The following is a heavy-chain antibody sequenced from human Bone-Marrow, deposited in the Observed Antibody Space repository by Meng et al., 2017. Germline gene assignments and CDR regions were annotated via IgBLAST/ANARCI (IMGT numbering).Heavy chain of an antibody. V-gene: IGHV4-30-2*01. CDR3: ARDLPYASGAGGFDP. Sequence: QLQLQESGSGLVKPSQTLSLTCAVSGGSFSSGGYFWSWIRQPPVKGLEWLGYIDHSETTYYNPSLKSLVTISVDRSKNQFSLKLTSVTAADTAVYYCARDLPYASGAGGFDPWGQGTLVTVSS. D-gene: IGHD3-10*01. CDR1: GGSFSSGGYF. J-gene: IGHJ5*02. CDR2: IDHSETT.